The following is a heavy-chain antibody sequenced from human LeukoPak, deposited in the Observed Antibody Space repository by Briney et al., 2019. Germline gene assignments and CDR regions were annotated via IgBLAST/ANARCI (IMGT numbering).Heavy chain of an antibody. D-gene: IGHD3-9*01. CDR1: GYTFTGYD. J-gene: IGHJ4*02. Sequence: ASVKVSCKTSGYTFTGYDMHWVRQAPGQGLEWMGWINPNSGGTNYAQKFQDRVSMTRDTSISTAYMHLSRLRSDDTAVYYCARSPHILTGENFDYWGQGTLLTVSS. CDR3: ARSPHILTGENFDY. CDR2: INPNSGGT. V-gene: IGHV1-2*02.